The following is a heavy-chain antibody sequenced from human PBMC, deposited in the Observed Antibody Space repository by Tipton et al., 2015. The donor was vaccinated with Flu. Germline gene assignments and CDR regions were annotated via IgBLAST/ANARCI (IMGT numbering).Heavy chain of an antibody. Sequence: LRLSCAVYGGSFSGYYWSWIRQPPGKGLEWIGEINHSGSTNYNPSLKSRVTISVDTSKNQFSLKLSSVTAADTAVYYCARQTYDFWSGYPYYYYGMDVWGQGTTVTVSS. J-gene: IGHJ6*02. CDR1: GGSFSGYY. CDR2: INHSGST. V-gene: IGHV4-34*01. D-gene: IGHD3-3*01. CDR3: ARQTYDFWSGYPYYYYGMDV.